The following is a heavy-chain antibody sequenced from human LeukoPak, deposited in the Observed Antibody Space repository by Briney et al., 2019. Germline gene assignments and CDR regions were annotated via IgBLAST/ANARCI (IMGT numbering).Heavy chain of an antibody. D-gene: IGHD3-22*01. V-gene: IGHV4-59*01. Sequence: PSETLSLTCTVSGGSISSYYWSWIRQPPGKGLEWIGYIYYSGSTNYNPSLKSRVTISVDTSKNQFSLKLSSVTAADTAVCYCARYYYDSSGYSPFDYWGQGTLVTVSS. CDR1: GGSISSYY. J-gene: IGHJ4*02. CDR3: ARYYYDSSGYSPFDY. CDR2: IYYSGST.